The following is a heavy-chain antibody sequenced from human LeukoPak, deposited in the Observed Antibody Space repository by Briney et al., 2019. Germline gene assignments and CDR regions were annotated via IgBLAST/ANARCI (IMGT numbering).Heavy chain of an antibody. CDR3: ARDRCSGGSCYDDY. D-gene: IGHD2-15*01. CDR2: INTYNGNT. V-gene: IGHV1-18*01. J-gene: IGHJ4*02. CDR1: GYTFTSYG. Sequence: ASVKVSCKTSGYTFTSYGVTWVRQAPGEGLEWMGWINTYNGNTNYAQKVQDRVTMTKDTSTSTAYMELRSLRSDDTAAYYCARDRCSGGSCYDDYWGQGTLVTVSS.